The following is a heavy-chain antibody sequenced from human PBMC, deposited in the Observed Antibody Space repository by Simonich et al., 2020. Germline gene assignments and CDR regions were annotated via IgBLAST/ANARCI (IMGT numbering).Heavy chain of an antibody. CDR1: GYTFTGYY. CDR2: HNPNRGGT. D-gene: IGHD6-25*01. J-gene: IGHJ2*01. Sequence: QVQLVQSGAEVKKPGASVKVSCKASGYTFTGYYMHWVRQAPGQGLEGKGWHNPNRGGTNYEQKFQGRVTMTRDTSISTAYMELSRLRSDDTAVYYCARGGLGHWYFDLWGRGTLVTVSS. V-gene: IGHV1-2*02. CDR3: ARGGLGHWYFDL.